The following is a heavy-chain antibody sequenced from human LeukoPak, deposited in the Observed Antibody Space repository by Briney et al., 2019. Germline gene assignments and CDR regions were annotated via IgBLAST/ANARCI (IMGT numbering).Heavy chain of an antibody. CDR3: AKDILRESYALDY. CDR1: GFTFDDYA. V-gene: IGHV3-9*01. D-gene: IGHD2-2*01. J-gene: IGHJ4*02. Sequence: GGSLRLSCAASGFTFDDYAMHWVRQAPGKGLEWVSGISWNSGSIGYADSAKGRFTISRDNAKNSLYLQMNSLRAEDTALYYCAKDILRESYALDYWGQGTLVTVSS. CDR2: ISWNSGSI.